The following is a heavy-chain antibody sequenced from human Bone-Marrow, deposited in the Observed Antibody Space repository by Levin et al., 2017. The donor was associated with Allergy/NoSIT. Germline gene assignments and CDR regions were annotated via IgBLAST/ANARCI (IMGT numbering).Heavy chain of an antibody. CDR1: GFIFSDYG. CDR2: ISYEGGDK. J-gene: IGHJ5*02. CDR3: VKDPHSTSWYNWFDP. Sequence: GESLKISCTASGFIFSDYGMHWVRQAPGKGLEWLAVISYEGGDKKYADSVKGRFIISRDNSNNTLHLQMNSVRPEDTAVYYCVKDPHSTSWYNWFDPWGQGTLVAVSS. D-gene: IGHD2-2*02. V-gene: IGHV3-30*18.